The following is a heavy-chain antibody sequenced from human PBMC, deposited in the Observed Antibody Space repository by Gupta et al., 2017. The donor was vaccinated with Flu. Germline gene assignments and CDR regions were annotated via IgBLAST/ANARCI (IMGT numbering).Heavy chain of an antibody. J-gene: IGHJ4*02. V-gene: IGHV3-9*01. CDR3: AKDKTKVGATTLDY. CDR1: GFTFDDYA. CDR2: ISWNSGSI. D-gene: IGHD1-26*01. Sequence: EVQLVESGGGLVQPGRSLRLSCAASGFTFDDYAMHWVRQAPGKGLEWVSGISWNSGSIGYADSVKGRFTISRDNAKNSLYLQMNSLRAEDTALYYCAKDKTKVGATTLDYWGQGTLVTVSS.